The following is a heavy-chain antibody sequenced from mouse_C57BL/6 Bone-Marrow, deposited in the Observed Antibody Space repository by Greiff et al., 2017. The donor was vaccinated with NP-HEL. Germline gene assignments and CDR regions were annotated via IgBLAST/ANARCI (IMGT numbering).Heavy chain of an antibody. J-gene: IGHJ3*01. CDR3: ARGDDYYPWFAY. Sequence: EVQRVESVAELVRPGASVKLSCTASGFNFKNSYMHWVKQRPEQGLEWIGRIDPANGNTKYAPKFQGKATITADTSSNTAYLQLSSLTSEDTAIYYCARGDDYYPWFAYWGQVTLVTVSA. D-gene: IGHD1-1*01. CDR2: IDPANGNT. CDR1: GFNFKNSY. V-gene: IGHV14-3*01.